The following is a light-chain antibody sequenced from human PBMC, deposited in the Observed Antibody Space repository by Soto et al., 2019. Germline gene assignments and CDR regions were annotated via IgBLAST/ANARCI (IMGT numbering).Light chain of an antibody. CDR3: CSYAGSYTLV. CDR2: EVS. Sequence: QSALTQPASVSGSPGQSITISCTGTSNDVGGYAYVSWYQQYPGKAPKLVISEVSNRPSGVPDRFSGSKSGNTASLTISGLQTEDEADYYCCSYAGSYTLVFGGGTKLTVL. J-gene: IGLJ2*01. CDR1: SNDVGGYAY. V-gene: IGLV2-11*01.